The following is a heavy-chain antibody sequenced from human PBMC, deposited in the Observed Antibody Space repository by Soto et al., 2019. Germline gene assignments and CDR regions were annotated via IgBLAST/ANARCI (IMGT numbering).Heavy chain of an antibody. V-gene: IGHV3-23*01. CDR3: ARGRLAALLLP. CDR1: GFTFSSFT. J-gene: IGHJ5*02. D-gene: IGHD3-10*01. Sequence: EVQLLESGGGLVQPGGSLRLSCAASGFTFSSFTMTWVRQASGKGLEWVSSISGSGGTTHYADSVKCRFTISRDNSKNTLYLHINCLTAADSTVYYCARGRLAALLLPWGQGTLVTVSS. CDR2: ISGSGGTT.